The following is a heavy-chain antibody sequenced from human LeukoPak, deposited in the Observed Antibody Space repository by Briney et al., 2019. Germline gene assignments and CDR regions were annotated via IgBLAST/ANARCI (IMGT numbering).Heavy chain of an antibody. CDR2: INHSGST. V-gene: IGHV4-31*03. CDR3: ARAARQGFTMIVVPFFYFDL. Sequence: ASQTLSLTCTLSGGSISSGASDWGWIRQHPKRGLEWVGYINHSGSTYYNPSLGSRVTMSVDTSKNQFSLKLSSVTAADSAVYYCARAARQGFTMIVVPFFYFDLWGRGTLVTVSS. D-gene: IGHD3-22*01. J-gene: IGHJ2*01. CDR1: GGSISSGASD.